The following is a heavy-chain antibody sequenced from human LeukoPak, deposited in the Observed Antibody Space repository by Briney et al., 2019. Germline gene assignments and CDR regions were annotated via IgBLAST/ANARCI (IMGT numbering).Heavy chain of an antibody. V-gene: IGHV3-23*01. Sequence: PGGSLRLSCAASGFTFSSYAMSWVRQAPGKGLEWVSLITGSGGSTHYADSVKGRFTISRDNSKNTLYLQMNKMSTVYTAVYSCAKNGIAAAGDWFDPWGQGTLVTVSS. CDR1: GFTFSSYA. CDR2: ITGSGGST. J-gene: IGHJ5*02. D-gene: IGHD6-13*01. CDR3: AKNGIAAAGDWFDP.